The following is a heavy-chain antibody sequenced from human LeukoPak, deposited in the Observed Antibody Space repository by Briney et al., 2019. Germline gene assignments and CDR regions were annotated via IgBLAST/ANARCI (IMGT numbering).Heavy chain of an antibody. CDR2: IKRNGSEK. V-gene: IGHV3-7*01. CDR1: GFTFSNYW. CDR3: ARVYCTSASCYPDALDI. J-gene: IGHJ3*02. D-gene: IGHD2-2*01. Sequence: GGSLRLSCAASGFTFSNYWMSWVRQAPGKGLEGVAVIKRNGSEKYYVDSVKGRFTISRDNAKNSLSLQMNSLKAEDTAVYYCARVYCTSASCYPDALDIWGQGTMVTVSS.